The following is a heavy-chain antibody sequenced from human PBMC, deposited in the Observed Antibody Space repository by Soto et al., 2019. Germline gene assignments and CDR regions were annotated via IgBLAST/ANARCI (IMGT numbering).Heavy chain of an antibody. CDR1: GFAFSSYW. Sequence: EVQLVESGGGLVQPGGSLRLSCAASGFAFSSYWMHWVRQAPGKGLVWVSRIKTDGSSTSYADSVKGRFTISRDNAKKTLYLQMNGLRVEDTAVYYCSTLVVPGVPLSYWGQGTLVTVSS. D-gene: IGHD2-2*01. CDR2: IKTDGSST. CDR3: STLVVPGVPLSY. V-gene: IGHV3-74*01. J-gene: IGHJ1*01.